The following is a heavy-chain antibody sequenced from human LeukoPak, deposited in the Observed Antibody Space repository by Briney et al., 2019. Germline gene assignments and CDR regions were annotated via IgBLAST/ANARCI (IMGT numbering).Heavy chain of an antibody. CDR2: IYSGGST. Sequence: GGSLRLSCAASGFTFSSYEMNWVRQAPGKGLEWVSVIYSGGSTYYADSVKGRFTISRDNSKNTLYLQMNSLRAEDTAVYYCTRGDDYWGQGTLVTVSS. CDR3: TRGDDY. CDR1: GFTFSSYE. J-gene: IGHJ4*02. V-gene: IGHV3-53*01.